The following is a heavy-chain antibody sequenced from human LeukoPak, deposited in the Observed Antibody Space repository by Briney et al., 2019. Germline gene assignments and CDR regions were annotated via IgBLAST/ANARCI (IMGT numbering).Heavy chain of an antibody. CDR1: GYTFTSYG. J-gene: IGHJ5*02. Sequence: GASVKVSCKASGYTFTSYGISRVRQAPGQGLEWMGWISAYNGNTNYAQKLQGRVTMTTDTSTSTAYTELRSLRSDDTAVYYCARDRGSGSYYILPTLNWFDPWGQGTLVTVSS. V-gene: IGHV1-18*01. CDR2: ISAYNGNT. D-gene: IGHD1-26*01. CDR3: ARDRGSGSYYILPTLNWFDP.